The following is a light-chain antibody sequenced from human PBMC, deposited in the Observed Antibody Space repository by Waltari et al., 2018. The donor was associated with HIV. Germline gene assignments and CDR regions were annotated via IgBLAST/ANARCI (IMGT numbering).Light chain of an antibody. CDR3: QVWDTSSDHVI. CDR2: DDS. CDR1: NIGGKS. V-gene: IGLV3-21*02. Sequence: SYVLTQPPSVSVAPRQTATIACWGTNIGGKSVQWYRQKPGQAPVLVVYDDSGRPSGIPERFSGSNSGNTATLTISRVEAGDEADYYCQVWDTSSDHVIFGGGTKLTVL. J-gene: IGLJ2*01.